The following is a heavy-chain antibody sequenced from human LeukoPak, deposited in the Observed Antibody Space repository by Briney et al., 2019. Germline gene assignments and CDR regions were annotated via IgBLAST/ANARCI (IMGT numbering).Heavy chain of an antibody. J-gene: IGHJ4*02. CDR1: GFTSNPSE. Sequence: GGSLRLSCAASGFTSNPSELNWVRQAPGKGLEWISYISHTGSLIYYADSVKGRFTISRDNAKNLLYLQMNSLRVEDTGIYYCAKASVGHCSGAFCYHFDSWGQGTLVTVSS. CDR2: ISHTGSLI. CDR3: AKASVGHCSGAFCYHFDS. V-gene: IGHV3-48*03. D-gene: IGHD2-15*01.